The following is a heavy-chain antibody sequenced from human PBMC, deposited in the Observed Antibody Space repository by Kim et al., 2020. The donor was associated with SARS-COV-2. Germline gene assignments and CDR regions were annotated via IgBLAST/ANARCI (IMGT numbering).Heavy chain of an antibody. J-gene: IGHJ3*02. Sequence: KLQGRVTMTTDTSTSTAYMELRSLRSDDTAVYYCARVPISAAAGIDAFDIWGQGTMVTVSS. D-gene: IGHD6-13*01. CDR3: ARVPISAAAGIDAFDI. V-gene: IGHV1-18*01.